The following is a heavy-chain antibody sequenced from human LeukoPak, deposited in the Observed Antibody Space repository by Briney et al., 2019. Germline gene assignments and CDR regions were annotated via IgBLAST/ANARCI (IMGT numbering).Heavy chain of an antibody. CDR3: ARDWPGHSGSWSWFDP. D-gene: IGHD1-26*01. CDR1: GGSISSYY. J-gene: IGHJ5*02. Sequence: SETLSLTCTVSGGSISSYYWSWIRQPAGKGLEWIGRIYTSGSTNYNPSLKSRVTMSVDTSMNQFSLKLSSVTAADTAVYYCARDWPGHSGSWSWFDPWGQGTLVTVSS. V-gene: IGHV4-4*07. CDR2: IYTSGST.